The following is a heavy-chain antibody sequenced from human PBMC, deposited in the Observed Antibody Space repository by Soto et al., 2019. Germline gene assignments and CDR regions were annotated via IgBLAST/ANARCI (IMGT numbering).Heavy chain of an antibody. CDR2: IYSGGST. V-gene: IGHV3-53*04. J-gene: IGHJ6*03. Sequence: GGSLRLSCAASGFTVSSNYMSWVLQAPGKGLEWVSVIYSGGSTYYADSVKGRFTISRHNSKNTLYLQMNSLRAEDTAVYYCARREQLDPFYYYMDVWGKGTTVTVSS. CDR3: ARREQLDPFYYYMDV. D-gene: IGHD6-13*01. CDR1: GFTVSSNY.